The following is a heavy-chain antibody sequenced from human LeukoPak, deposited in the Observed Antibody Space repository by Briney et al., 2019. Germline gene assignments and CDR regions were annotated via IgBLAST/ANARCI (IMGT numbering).Heavy chain of an antibody. CDR1: GFTFSAYT. CDR3: ARDPGPTGP. V-gene: IGHV3-21*01. CDR2: ITSSSSHI. J-gene: IGHJ5*02. Sequence: GGSLRLSCAASGFTFSAYTMTWFRQAPGKGLEWVSSITSSSSHIYYADSVKGRFTISRDNAKNSLYLQMNSLRVEDTAVYYCARDPGPTGPWGQGTLVTVSS. D-gene: IGHD1-14*01.